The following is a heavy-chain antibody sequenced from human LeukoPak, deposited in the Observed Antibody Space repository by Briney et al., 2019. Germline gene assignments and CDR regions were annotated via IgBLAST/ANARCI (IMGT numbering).Heavy chain of an antibody. Sequence: GASVKVSCKASGHTLTDYYFHWVRQAPGQGLQWMGIINPSDDTSSHAQKFQGRVSMTRDTSTSTVYMELSSLRPEDTAMYYCARDSQHCSGGSCYSDYWSQGTLVTVSS. CDR1: GHTLTDYY. V-gene: IGHV1-46*01. CDR2: INPSDDTS. CDR3: ARDSQHCSGGSCYSDY. D-gene: IGHD2-15*01. J-gene: IGHJ4*02.